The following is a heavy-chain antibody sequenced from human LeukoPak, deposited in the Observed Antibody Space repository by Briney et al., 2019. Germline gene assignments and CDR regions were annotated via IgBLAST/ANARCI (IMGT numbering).Heavy chain of an antibody. D-gene: IGHD3-10*01. CDR2: INWNGGST. Sequence: GGSLRLSCAASGFTFDDYGMSWVHQAPGKGLEWVSGINWNGGSTGYADSVKGRFTISRDNAKNSLYLQMNSLRAEDTALYYCAREGAYGSGRYFDYWGQGTLVTVSS. J-gene: IGHJ4*02. CDR3: AREGAYGSGRYFDY. CDR1: GFTFDDYG. V-gene: IGHV3-20*04.